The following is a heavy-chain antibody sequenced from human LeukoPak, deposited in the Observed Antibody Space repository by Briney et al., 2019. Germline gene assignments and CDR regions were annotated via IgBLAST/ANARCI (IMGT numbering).Heavy chain of an antibody. CDR3: ASMRSFYFDY. D-gene: IGHD3-10*01. CDR1: EFTVSSNY. CDR2: IYSGGTP. Sequence: GGSLRLSCAVSEFTVSSNYMSWVRQAPGKGLEWVSVIYSGGTPYYADSVKGGFTISRDNSKNTLYLQMNSLRAEDTAVYYCASMRSFYFDYWGLGTLVTVSS. V-gene: IGHV3-66*01. J-gene: IGHJ4*02.